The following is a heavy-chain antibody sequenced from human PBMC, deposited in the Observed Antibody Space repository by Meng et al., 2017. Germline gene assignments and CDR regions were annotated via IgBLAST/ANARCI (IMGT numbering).Heavy chain of an antibody. D-gene: IGHD2-2*01. CDR2: IYTSESN. CDR3: ARTGSCTSTSCYDYFYGLDV. CDR1: GGSISSGSYF. Sequence: SETLSLTCTVSGGSISSGSYFWSWIRQPAGKGLEWIGRIYTSESNNYNPSLKSRVTISVDTSKNQFSLRLSSVTAADTAVYYCARTGSCTSTSCYDYFYGLDVWGQGTMVTVSS. V-gene: IGHV4-61*02. J-gene: IGHJ6*02.